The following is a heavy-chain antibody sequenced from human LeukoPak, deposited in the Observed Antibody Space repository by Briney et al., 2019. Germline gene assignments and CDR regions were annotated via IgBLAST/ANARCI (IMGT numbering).Heavy chain of an antibody. Sequence: SVKVSCKASGSTFTSYYMHWVRQAPGQGLEWMGIINPYGGSTSYAQKFQGRVTMTRDTSTSTVYMELSSLRSEDTAVYYCARGKAETFDAFDIWGQGTMVTVSS. J-gene: IGHJ3*02. D-gene: IGHD5-24*01. CDR1: GSTFTSYY. V-gene: IGHV1-46*01. CDR2: INPYGGST. CDR3: ARGKAETFDAFDI.